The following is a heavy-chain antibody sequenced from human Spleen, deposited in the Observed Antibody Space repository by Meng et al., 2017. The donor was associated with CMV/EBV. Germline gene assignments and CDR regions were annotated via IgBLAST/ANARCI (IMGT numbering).Heavy chain of an antibody. V-gene: IGHV1-69*04. CDR2: IIPILGIA. CDR3: ARENEERHTFYNTNWFDP. CDR1: TFSSYT. J-gene: IGHJ5*02. D-gene: IGHD2/OR15-2a*01. Sequence: TFSSYTISWVRQAPGQGLEWMGRIIPILGIANYAQKFQGRVTITADKSTSTAYMELSSLRSEDTAVYYCARENEERHTFYNTNWFDPWGQGTLVTVSS.